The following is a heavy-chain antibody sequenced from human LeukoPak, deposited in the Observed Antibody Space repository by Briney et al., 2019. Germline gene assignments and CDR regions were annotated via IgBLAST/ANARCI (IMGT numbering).Heavy chain of an antibody. Sequence: GGSLRLSCAASGFTVSSNYMSWVRQAPGKGLEWVSVIYSGGSTYYADSVKGRFTISRDNSKNTLYLQVNSLRAEDTAVYYCARFGYSYGFYYFDYWGQGTLVTVSS. CDR2: IYSGGST. CDR3: ARFGYSYGFYYFDY. CDR1: GFTVSSNY. J-gene: IGHJ4*02. V-gene: IGHV3-53*01. D-gene: IGHD5-18*01.